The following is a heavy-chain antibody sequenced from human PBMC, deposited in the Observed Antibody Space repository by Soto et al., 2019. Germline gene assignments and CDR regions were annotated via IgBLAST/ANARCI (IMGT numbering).Heavy chain of an antibody. D-gene: IGHD3-22*01. CDR3: ARASYYYDSSGYSAFDI. J-gene: IGHJ3*02. V-gene: IGHV4-34*01. CDR1: GGSFSGYY. Sequence: SETLSLTCAVYGGSFSGYYWSWIRQPPGKGLEWIGEINHSGSTNYNPSLKSRVTISVDTSKNQFSLKLSSVTAADTAVYYCARASYYYDSSGYSAFDIWGQGTMVT. CDR2: INHSGST.